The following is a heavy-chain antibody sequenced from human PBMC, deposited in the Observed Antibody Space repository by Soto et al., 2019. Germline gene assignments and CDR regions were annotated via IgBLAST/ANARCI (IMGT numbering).Heavy chain of an antibody. CDR3: AKLVVTQMSYYYYGLDV. V-gene: IGHV3-23*01. Sequence: EVQLLESGGGLVQPGGSLRLSCGVSGFTFSNYAMSWVRQAPGKGLEWVSAINIGGDTTYYADSVKGRFTMSRDNSKNTLYLQMNSLRAEDTAVYYCAKLVVTQMSYYYYGLDVWGQGTTVTVSS. J-gene: IGHJ6*02. CDR2: INIGGDTT. D-gene: IGHD2-21*02. CDR1: GFTFSNYA.